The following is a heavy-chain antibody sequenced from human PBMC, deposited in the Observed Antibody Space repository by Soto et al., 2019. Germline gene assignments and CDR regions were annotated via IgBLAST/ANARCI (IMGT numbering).Heavy chain of an antibody. CDR2: ISYDGSNK. J-gene: IGHJ3*02. Sequence: QVQLVESGGGVVQPGRSLRLSCAASGFTFSDYGMHWVRQAPGKGLEWVAVISYDGSNKYYADSVKGRFTISRDNSKNTLYLQLNSLRAEDTAVYYCAKGLRDGYINDACDIWGQGTMVTVSS. CDR1: GFTFSDYG. V-gene: IGHV3-30*18. D-gene: IGHD5-12*01. CDR3: AKGLRDGYINDACDI.